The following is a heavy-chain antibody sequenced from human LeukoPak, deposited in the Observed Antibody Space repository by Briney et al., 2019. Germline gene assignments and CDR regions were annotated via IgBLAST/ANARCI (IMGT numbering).Heavy chain of an antibody. Sequence: GGSLRLSCAASGFTFSSYVMHWVRQAPGKGLEWVAFIRYDGSNKYYADSVKGRFTISRDNSKNTLYLQMNSLRAEDTAVYYCTRADELERLYFDYWGQGTLVTVSS. J-gene: IGHJ4*02. D-gene: IGHD1-1*01. CDR1: GFTFSSYV. CDR2: IRYDGSNK. V-gene: IGHV3-30*02. CDR3: TRADELERLYFDY.